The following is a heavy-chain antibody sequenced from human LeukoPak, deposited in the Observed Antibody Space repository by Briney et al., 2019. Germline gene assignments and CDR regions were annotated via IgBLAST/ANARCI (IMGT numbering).Heavy chain of an antibody. J-gene: IGHJ4*02. Sequence: GASVKASCKASGGTFSSYAISWVRQALGQGLEWMGRIIPILGIANYAQKFQGRVTITADKSTSTAYMELSSLRSEDTAVYYCARDEIPDYWGQGTLVTVSS. CDR2: IIPILGIA. CDR3: ARDEIPDY. V-gene: IGHV1-69*04. CDR1: GGTFSSYA. D-gene: IGHD2-2*02.